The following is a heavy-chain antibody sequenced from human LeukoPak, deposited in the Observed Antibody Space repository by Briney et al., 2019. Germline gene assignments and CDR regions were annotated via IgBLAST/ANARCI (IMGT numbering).Heavy chain of an antibody. CDR1: GGSISSYY. D-gene: IGHD2-15*01. V-gene: IGHV4-59*01. Sequence: PSETRSLTCTVSGGSISSYYWSWIRQPPGKGLEWIGYIYYSGSTNYNPSLKSRVTISVDTSKNQFSLKLSSVTAADTAVYYCARGPGYCSGGSCYWAPFDYWGQGTLVTVSS. CDR3: ARGPGYCSGGSCYWAPFDY. CDR2: IYYSGST. J-gene: IGHJ4*02.